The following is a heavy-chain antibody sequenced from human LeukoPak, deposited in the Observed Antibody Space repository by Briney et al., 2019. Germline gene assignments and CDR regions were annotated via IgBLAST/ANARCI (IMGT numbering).Heavy chain of an antibody. V-gene: IGHV1-69*01. CDR2: IIPIFGTA. Sequence: SVKVSCKASGGTFSSYAISWVRQAPGQGLEWMGGIIPIFGTANYAQKFQGRVTITADESTSTAYMELSSLRSEDTAVYYCARYRSGYCSGGSCYLGYNWFDPWGQGTLVTVSS. CDR1: GGTFSSYA. D-gene: IGHD2-15*01. J-gene: IGHJ5*02. CDR3: ARYRSGYCSGGSCYLGYNWFDP.